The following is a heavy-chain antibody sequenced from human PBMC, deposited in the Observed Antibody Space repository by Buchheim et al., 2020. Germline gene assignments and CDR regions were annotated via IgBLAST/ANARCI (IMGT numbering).Heavy chain of an antibody. D-gene: IGHD5-18*01. Sequence: QVQLVESGGGVVQPGRSLRLSCAASGFTFSSYGMHWVRQAPGKGLEWVAVISYDGSNKYYADSVKGRFTISRDNSKNTLYLQMNSLRAEDTAVYYCAKDSGRFEGLWLPLDYWGQGTL. V-gene: IGHV3-30*18. J-gene: IGHJ4*02. CDR3: AKDSGRFEGLWLPLDY. CDR1: GFTFSSYG. CDR2: ISYDGSNK.